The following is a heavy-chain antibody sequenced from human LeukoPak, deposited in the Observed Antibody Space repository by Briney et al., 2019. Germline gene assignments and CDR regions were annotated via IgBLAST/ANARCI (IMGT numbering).Heavy chain of an antibody. CDR1: GGSFSGYY. V-gene: IGHV4-34*01. J-gene: IGHJ3*02. D-gene: IGHD3-3*01. CDR3: ARHAWVVIISGAFDI. Sequence: SETLSLTCAVYGGSFSGYYWSWIRQPPGKGLEWMGEINHSGSTNYNPSLKSRVTISVDTSKNQFSLKLSSVTAADTAVYYCARHAWVVIISGAFDIWGQGTMVTVSS. CDR2: INHSGST.